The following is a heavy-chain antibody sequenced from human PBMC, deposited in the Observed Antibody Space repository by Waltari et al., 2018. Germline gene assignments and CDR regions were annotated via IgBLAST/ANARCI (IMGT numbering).Heavy chain of an antibody. CDR2: IYYSGGT. J-gene: IGHJ4*02. D-gene: IGHD6-19*01. Sequence: QLQLQESGPGLVKPSETLSLTCTVSGGSISSSSYYWGWIRQPPGKGLEWIGSIYYSGGTYYNQALKSRVTIAVDTARIQFSLKLSSVTAADTAVYYCARRYSSGWYDYWGQGTLVTVSS. CDR3: ARRYSSGWYDY. CDR1: GGSISSSSYY. V-gene: IGHV4-39*01.